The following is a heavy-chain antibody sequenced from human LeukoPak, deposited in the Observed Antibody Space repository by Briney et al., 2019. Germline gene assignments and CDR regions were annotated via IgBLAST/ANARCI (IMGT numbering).Heavy chain of an antibody. CDR1: GGSISSYY. D-gene: IGHD6-19*01. V-gene: IGHV4-59*08. CDR2: IYYSGST. Sequence: SETLSLTCTVSGGSISSYYWSWIRQPPGKGLEWIGYIYYSGSTNYNPSLKSRVTISVDTSKNQFSLKLSSVTAADTAVYYCARHLISWGVAGHDAFDIWGQGTMVTVSS. J-gene: IGHJ3*02. CDR3: ARHLISWGVAGHDAFDI.